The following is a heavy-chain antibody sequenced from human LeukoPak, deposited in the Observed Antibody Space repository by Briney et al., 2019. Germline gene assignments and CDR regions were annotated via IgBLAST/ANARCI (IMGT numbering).Heavy chain of an antibody. V-gene: IGHV3-48*04. CDR1: GFTFSSYW. CDR2: ISGSGDTI. J-gene: IGHJ4*02. CDR3: ARDMELRYFDWLPSEGCFDY. D-gene: IGHD3-9*01. Sequence: PGGSLRLSCAASGFTFSSYWMHLVRQAPGKGLVWVSYISGSGDTIDYADSVKGRFTISRDNAKNSLYLQMNSLRAEDTAVYYCARDMELRYFDWLPSEGCFDYWGQGTVVTVSS.